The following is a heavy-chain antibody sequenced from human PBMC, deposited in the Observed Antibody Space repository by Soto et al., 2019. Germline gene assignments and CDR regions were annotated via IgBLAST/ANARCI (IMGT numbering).Heavy chain of an antibody. CDR2: IYWDADE. CDR3: AHRRPNQYDRSGSKYNWFDP. D-gene: IGHD3-22*01. Sequence: QITLKESGPTLVKPTQTLTLTCTFSGFSLTTSGVGVGWIRQPPGEALEWLALIYWDADERYNPSLRARLTISQHTSKNQVVLTMTNMDPVDTATYYCAHRRPNQYDRSGSKYNWFDPWGQGTLVTVSS. J-gene: IGHJ5*02. CDR1: GFSLTTSGVG. V-gene: IGHV2-5*02.